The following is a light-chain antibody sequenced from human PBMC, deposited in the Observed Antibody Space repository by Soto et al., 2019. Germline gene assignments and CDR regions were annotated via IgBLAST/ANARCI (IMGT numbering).Light chain of an antibody. CDR3: AAWDDSLNGYV. V-gene: IGLV1-44*01. CDR2: SNN. Sequence: QSVLAQPPSASGTRGQRVTISCSGSSSNIGSNSVSWYQQLPGTAPKLLIYSNNQRPSGVPDRFSGSKSGTSASLAISGLQSGDEADYYCAAWDDSLNGYVFGTGTKV. J-gene: IGLJ1*01. CDR1: SSNIGSNS.